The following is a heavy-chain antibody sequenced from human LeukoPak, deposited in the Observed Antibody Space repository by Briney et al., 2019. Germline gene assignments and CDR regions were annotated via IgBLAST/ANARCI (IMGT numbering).Heavy chain of an antibody. CDR2: I. CDR3: ARHPPYGSRSWGAYYFDH. V-gene: IGHV4-39*01. CDR1: GDSISSSNFY. D-gene: IGHD3-10*01. Sequence: PSETLSLTRTVSGDSISSSNFYWGWIRQPPGEGLEWIGSIYYSPSLKSRVTISVDASENQFSLNLSSVTAADTSVYYCARHPPYGSRSWGAYYFDHWGQGNLVTVSS. J-gene: IGHJ4*02.